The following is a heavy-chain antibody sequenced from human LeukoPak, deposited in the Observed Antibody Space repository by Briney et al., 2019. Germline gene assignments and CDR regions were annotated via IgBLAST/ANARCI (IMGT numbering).Heavy chain of an antibody. CDR2: ISAYNGNT. J-gene: IGHJ6*03. CDR3: ARVLEYCSSTSCQTLPGTGGYYYMDV. Sequence: GASVKVSCKASGYTFTSYGISWVRQAPGQGLEWMGWISAYNGNTNYAQKLQGRVTMTTDTSTSTAYMELRSLRSDDTAVYYCARVLEYCSSTSCQTLPGTGGYYYMDVWGKGTTVTVSS. V-gene: IGHV1-18*01. D-gene: IGHD2-2*01. CDR1: GYTFTSYG.